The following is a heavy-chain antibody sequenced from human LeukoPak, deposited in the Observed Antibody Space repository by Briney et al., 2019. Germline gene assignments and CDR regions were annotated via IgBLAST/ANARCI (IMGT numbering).Heavy chain of an antibody. D-gene: IGHD4-23*01. J-gene: IGHJ4*02. CDR1: GYIFTDYY. V-gene: IGHV1-2*02. CDR3: AKIAVSNPGGNCDY. Sequence: ASVKVSCKASGYIFTDYYMHWVRQAPGQGLEWMGWINPNSGDTNFAQKFQGRVTMTRDTSINTAYMQLSGLTSDDTAVYYCAKIAVSNPGGNCDYWGQGTLVTVSS. CDR2: INPNSGDT.